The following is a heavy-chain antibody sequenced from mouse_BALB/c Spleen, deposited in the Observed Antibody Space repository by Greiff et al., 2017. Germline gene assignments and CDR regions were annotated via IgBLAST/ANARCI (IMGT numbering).Heavy chain of an antibody. J-gene: IGHJ4*01. Sequence: EVQRVESGAELVKPGASVKLSCTASGFNIKDTYMHWVKQRPEQGLEWIGRIDPANGNTKYDPKFQGKATITADTSSNTAYLQLSSLTSEDTAVYYCAFSPMDYWGQGTSVTVSS. CDR1: GFNIKDTY. V-gene: IGHV14-3*02. CDR2: IDPANGNT. CDR3: AFSPMDY.